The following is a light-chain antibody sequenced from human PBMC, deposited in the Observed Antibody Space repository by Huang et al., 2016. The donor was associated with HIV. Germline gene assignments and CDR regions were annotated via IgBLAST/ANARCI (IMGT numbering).Light chain of an antibody. J-gene: IGKJ2*01. CDR2: RAS. CDR3: QQYNTYLYT. CDR1: QNINTW. V-gene: IGKV1-5*03. Sequence: DIQMTQSPSTLSASVGDRVTIPCRASQNINTWLAWYQQRPGKAPNILIYRASSSQIGVPSRFTGSGSGTEFTITITSLQPDDLGTYYCQQYNTYLYTFGQGTKLEI.